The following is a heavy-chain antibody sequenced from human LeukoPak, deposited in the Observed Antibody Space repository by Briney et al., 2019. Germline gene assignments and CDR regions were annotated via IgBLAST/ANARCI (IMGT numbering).Heavy chain of an antibody. CDR1: GYTFTGCY. CDR2: INPNSGGT. V-gene: IGHV1-2*02. D-gene: IGHD1-26*01. J-gene: IGHJ4*02. Sequence: RASVKVSCKASGYTFTGCYMHWVRQAPGQGLEWMGLINPNSGGTNYAQKFHGRVTMTRDTSISTAYMELSRLRSDGTAVYYCARDQAGSYEYWGQGTLVTVSS. CDR3: ARDQAGSYEY.